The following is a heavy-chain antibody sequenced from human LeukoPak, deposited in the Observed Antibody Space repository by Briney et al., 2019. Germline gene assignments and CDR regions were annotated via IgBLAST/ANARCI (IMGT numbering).Heavy chain of an antibody. D-gene: IGHD3-22*01. J-gene: IGHJ4*02. V-gene: IGHV4-31*03. CDR1: GGSISSGGYY. CDR3: ARTDSGGYRSDY. Sequence: SETLSLTCTVSGGSISSGGYYWSWIRQHPGKGLEWIGYICYSGSTYYNPSLKSRVTISVDTSKNQFSLKLSSVTAADTAVYYCARTDSGGYRSDYWGQGTLVTVSS. CDR2: ICYSGST.